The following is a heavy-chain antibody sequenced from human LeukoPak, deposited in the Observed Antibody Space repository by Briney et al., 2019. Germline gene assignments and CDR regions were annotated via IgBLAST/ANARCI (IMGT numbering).Heavy chain of an antibody. V-gene: IGHV1-18*01. CDR3: ARDLYYYDSSGYYYFDY. CDR2: ISAYNANT. Sequence: ASVKVSCKASGYTFTSFGISWVRQAPGQGLEWMGWISAYNANTNFAQNLQGRVTMTTDTSTSTAYMELSRLRSDDTAVYYCARDLYYYDSSGYYYFDYWGQGTLVTVSS. CDR1: GYTFTSFG. D-gene: IGHD3-22*01. J-gene: IGHJ4*02.